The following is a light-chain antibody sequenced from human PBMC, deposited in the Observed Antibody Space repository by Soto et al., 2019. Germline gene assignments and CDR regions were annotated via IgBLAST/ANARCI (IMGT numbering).Light chain of an antibody. J-gene: IGKJ2*01. CDR1: QSVISTY. CDR3: HQHETSPPMFT. CDR2: DAS. V-gene: IGKV3-20*01. Sequence: EIGLTQSPGTLSLSPGERATLSCRTSQSVISTYLAWYQQKPGQAPRLLIYDASRRATGIPDRFSGSGSGTDFTLPISRLEPEDFAVYYCHQHETSPPMFTFGQGTKLEIK.